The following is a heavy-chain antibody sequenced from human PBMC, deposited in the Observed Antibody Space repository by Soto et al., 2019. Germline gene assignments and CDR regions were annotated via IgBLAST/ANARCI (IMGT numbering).Heavy chain of an antibody. V-gene: IGHV4-34*02. CDR2: VNHFGTT. Sequence: QVQFQHWGAGLLKPSETVSLTCAVNGGAFSDYHWTWIRQAPGNGLEWIGEVNHFGTTKYNPSLQSRVTISVDTSKNLFSLSLTSVTAADTALYYCARGSGPTRRSQPYFYLWGQGDLVSVAS. CDR3: ARGSGPTRRSQPYFYL. CDR1: GGAFSDYH. J-gene: IGHJ4*02. D-gene: IGHD6-19*01.